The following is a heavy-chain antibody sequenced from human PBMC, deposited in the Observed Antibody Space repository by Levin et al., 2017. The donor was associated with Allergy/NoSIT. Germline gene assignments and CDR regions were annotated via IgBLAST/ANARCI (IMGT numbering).Heavy chain of an antibody. CDR2: ICYNGDI. D-gene: IGHD6-19*01. Sequence: SETLSLTCTISGGSVSSPSYCWGWIRQPPGKGLEWIGSICYNGDIYYNPSLRSRVTLSVDTSKIHFSLKMTSVTAADTAVYYGGAVAGQRDLDHWGQGTLVTVSS. CDR3: GAVAGQRDLDH. V-gene: IGHV4-39*02. J-gene: IGHJ4*02. CDR1: GGSVSSPSYC.